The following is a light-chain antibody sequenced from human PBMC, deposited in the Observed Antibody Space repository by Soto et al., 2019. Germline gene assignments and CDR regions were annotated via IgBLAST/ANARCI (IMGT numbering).Light chain of an antibody. CDR3: QQYFDVPFT. CDR2: WAS. CDR1: RSVLYRWNNKNP. V-gene: IGKV4-1*01. J-gene: IGKJ4*01. Sequence: DIVMTQSPDSLAVSLGERATMNCKCSRSVLYRWNNKNPLAWYQQKPGQPPQLIIYWASTRESGVPERFSGSGSGTDFTLTISSLEAEDVAFYWCQQYFDVPFTFGGGTKVEI.